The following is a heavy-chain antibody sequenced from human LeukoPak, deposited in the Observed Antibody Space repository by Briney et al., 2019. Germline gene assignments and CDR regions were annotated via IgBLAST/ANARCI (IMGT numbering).Heavy chain of an antibody. V-gene: IGHV4-61*01. CDR1: GGSVSSGSYY. CDR3: ARESGYYGSGSYFF. J-gene: IGHJ4*02. CDR2: IYYSGST. D-gene: IGHD3-10*01. Sequence: SETLSLTCTVSGGSVSSGSYYWSWIRQPPRKGLEWIGYIYYSGSTNYNPSLKSRVTISVDTSKNQFSLKLSSVTAADTAVYYCARESGYYGSGSYFFWGQGTLVTVSS.